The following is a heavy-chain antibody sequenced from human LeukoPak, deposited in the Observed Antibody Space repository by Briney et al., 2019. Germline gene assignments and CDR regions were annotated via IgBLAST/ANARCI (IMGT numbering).Heavy chain of an antibody. CDR2: INHSGST. J-gene: IGHJ3*02. Sequence: SETLSLTCTVSGGSISSYYWSWIRQPPGKGLEWIGEINHSGSTSHNPYLKSRATITVDTSKNQFSLKLSSVTAADTAVYYCARPSYSGSLDAFDIWGQGTMVTVSS. V-gene: IGHV4-34*04. CDR1: GGSISSYY. CDR3: ARPSYSGSLDAFDI. D-gene: IGHD1-26*01.